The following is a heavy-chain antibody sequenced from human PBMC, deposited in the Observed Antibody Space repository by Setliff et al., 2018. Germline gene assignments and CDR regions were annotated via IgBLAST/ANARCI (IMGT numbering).Heavy chain of an antibody. D-gene: IGHD4-17*01. CDR3: ARENGDYDLDY. V-gene: IGHV3-48*03. Sequence: GGSLRLSCAASGFSFSGYEMSWVRQAPGKGLEWISYIGSSGNTIYYANSVKGRFAISRDNAKNSLFLQMNSLRAEDTAVYYCARENGDYDLDYWGQGALVTVSS. CDR2: IGSSGNTI. J-gene: IGHJ4*02. CDR1: GFSFSGYE.